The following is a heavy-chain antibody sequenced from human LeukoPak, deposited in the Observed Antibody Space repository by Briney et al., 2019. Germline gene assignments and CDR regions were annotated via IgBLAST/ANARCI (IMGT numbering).Heavy chain of an antibody. D-gene: IGHD3-22*01. CDR2: IYYSGST. CDR3: EKPLYDSSGYYGN. Sequence: PSETLSLTCTVSGGSISSSSYYWGWIRQPPGKGLEWIGSIYYSGSTYYNPSLKSRVTISVDTSKNQFSLKLSSVTAADTAVYYCEKPLYDSSGYYGNWGQGTLVTVSS. CDR1: GGSISSSSYY. V-gene: IGHV4-39*01. J-gene: IGHJ4*02.